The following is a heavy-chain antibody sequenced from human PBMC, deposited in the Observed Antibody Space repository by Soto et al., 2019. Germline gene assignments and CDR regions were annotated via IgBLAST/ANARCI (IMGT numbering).Heavy chain of an antibody. V-gene: IGHV4-39*07. CDR3: ARERLGSRSQSHGYYYYDMDV. Sequence: PSETLSLTCTVSGGSISSSSYYWGWIRQPPGKGLEWIGYIYYSGSTYYNPSLKSRVTISVDTSKNQFSLKLSSVTAADTAVYYCARERLGSRSQSHGYYYYDMDVWGKGTTVTVSS. D-gene: IGHD6-6*01. CDR1: GGSISSSSYY. CDR2: IYYSGST. J-gene: IGHJ6*03.